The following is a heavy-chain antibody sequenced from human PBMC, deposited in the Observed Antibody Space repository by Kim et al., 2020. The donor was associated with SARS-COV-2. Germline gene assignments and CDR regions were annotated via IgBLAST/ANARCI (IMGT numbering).Heavy chain of an antibody. CDR2: IKQDRSEK. CDR1: GFTFSGSS. CDR3: ARSRDWGTFPVRSLDI. D-gene: IGHD3-16*01. J-gene: IGHJ3*02. V-gene: IGHV3-7*01. Sequence: GGSLRISCAASGFTFSGSSMSWVRQTPGKGLEWVANIKQDRSEKYYVDSVKGRFTISRDNAKNSVYLQMNSLRVEDTAVYYCARSRDWGTFPVRSLDIWGQGTMVTVSS.